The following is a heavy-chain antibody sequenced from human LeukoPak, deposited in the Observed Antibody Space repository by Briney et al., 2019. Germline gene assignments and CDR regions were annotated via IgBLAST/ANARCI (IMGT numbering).Heavy chain of an antibody. V-gene: IGHV4-38-2*01. CDR3: ARHEAEMATILGGY. CDR2: IYHSGST. CDR1: GHSTSSGYY. Sequence: SETLSLTCAVSGHSTSSGYYWGWIRQPPGKGLEWIGSIYHSGSTFYNPSLKSRVTISVDTSKNQFTLRLSSVTAADTAVYYCARHEAEMATILGGYWGQGTLVTVSS. D-gene: IGHD5-24*01. J-gene: IGHJ4*02.